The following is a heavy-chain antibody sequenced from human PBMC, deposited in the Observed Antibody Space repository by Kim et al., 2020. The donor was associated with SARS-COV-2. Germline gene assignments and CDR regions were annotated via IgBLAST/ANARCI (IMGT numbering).Heavy chain of an antibody. CDR3: ARSRQVRLPDETFEV. Sequence: ASVKVSCKASGYTFINYYMTWVRQAPGQGLEWMGTINPSDGSTDYAQKFQGRVILTSDTATNTVYMDLSRLKSEDRAIYYCARSRQVRLPDETFEVWGPG. CDR1: GYTFINYY. J-gene: IGHJ3*01. D-gene: IGHD2-21*02. CDR2: INPSDGST. V-gene: IGHV1-46*01.